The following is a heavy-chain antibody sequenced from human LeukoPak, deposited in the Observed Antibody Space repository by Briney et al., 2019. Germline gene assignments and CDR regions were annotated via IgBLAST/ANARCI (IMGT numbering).Heavy chain of an antibody. J-gene: IGHJ6*03. CDR3: ARAYDYVWGSSWRSGNYYMDV. D-gene: IGHD3-16*01. Sequence: ASETLSLTCAVYGGSFSGYYWSWIRQPPGKGLEWIGEINHSGSTNYNPSLKSRVTISVDTSKNQFSLKLSSVTAADTAVYYCARAYDYVWGSSWRSGNYYMDVWGTGTTVTVSS. V-gene: IGHV4-34*01. CDR2: INHSGST. CDR1: GGSFSGYY.